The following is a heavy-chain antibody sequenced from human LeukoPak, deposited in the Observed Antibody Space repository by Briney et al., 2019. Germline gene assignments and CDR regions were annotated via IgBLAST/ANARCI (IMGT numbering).Heavy chain of an antibody. CDR3: AKGGLLWFGDPPGDY. V-gene: IGHV3-30*02. CDR2: IRYDGSNK. Sequence: GGSLRLSCAASEFSVGSNYMTWVSQAPGKGLEWVAFIRYDGSNKYYADSVKGRFTISRDNSKNTLYLQMNSLRAEDTAVYYCAKGGLLWFGDPPGDYWGQGTLVTVSS. D-gene: IGHD3-10*01. J-gene: IGHJ4*02. CDR1: EFSVGSNY.